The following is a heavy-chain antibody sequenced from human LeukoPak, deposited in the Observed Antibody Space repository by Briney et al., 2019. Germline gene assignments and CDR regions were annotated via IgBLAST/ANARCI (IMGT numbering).Heavy chain of an antibody. CDR2: ISAYNGNT. J-gene: IGHJ4*02. D-gene: IGHD6-19*01. V-gene: IGHV1-18*01. Sequence: ASVKVSCKASGYTFTSYGISRVRQAPGQGLEWMGWISAYNGNTNYAQKLQGRVTMTTDTSTSTAYMELRSLRSDDTAVYYCAREGSGWSDLIFDYWGQGTLVTVSS. CDR3: AREGSGWSDLIFDY. CDR1: GYTFTSYG.